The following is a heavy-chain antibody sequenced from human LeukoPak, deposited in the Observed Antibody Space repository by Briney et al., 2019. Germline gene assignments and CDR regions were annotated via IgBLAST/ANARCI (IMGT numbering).Heavy chain of an antibody. V-gene: IGHV3-48*03. J-gene: IGHJ4*02. D-gene: IGHD3-16*01. CDR1: GLAFSIYE. Sequence: GGSLRLSCAASGLAFSIYEMNWVRQAPGKGLEWVSYMSGGGTTIYADSAKGRFTISRDNAKNSLYLQMKSLRADDTAVYFCAREFEGTASGAGYWGQGTLVTVSS. CDR3: AREFEGTASGAGY. CDR2: MSGGGTTI.